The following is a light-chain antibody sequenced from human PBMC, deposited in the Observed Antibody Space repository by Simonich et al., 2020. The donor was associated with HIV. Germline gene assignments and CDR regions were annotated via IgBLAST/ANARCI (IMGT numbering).Light chain of an antibody. CDR2: AAS. J-gene: IGKJ5*01. CDR1: QSISTY. V-gene: IGKV1-39*01. CDR3: QQSYNTLSIT. Sequence: DIQMTQSPSSLSASVSDRVTITCRASQSISTYLNWYQQKPGKAPKLLIYAASSLQSGVPTRFSGSGSETDFTLTISSLQPEDFATYYCQQSYNTLSITFGQGTRLEIK.